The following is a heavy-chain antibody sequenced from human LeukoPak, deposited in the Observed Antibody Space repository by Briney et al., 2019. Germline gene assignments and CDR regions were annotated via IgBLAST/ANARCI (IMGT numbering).Heavy chain of an antibody. J-gene: IGHJ4*02. Sequence: QSGGSLRLSCAASGFTFSNYWMTWVRQAPGKGLEWVASIKQDGSEEYYVDSVKGRFTISRDNAKNSLYLQMNSLRAEDTAVYYCAKKKRSLWFGEDIFDYWGQGTLVTVSS. CDR2: IKQDGSEE. V-gene: IGHV3-7*01. CDR3: AKKKRSLWFGEDIFDY. CDR1: GFTFSNYW. D-gene: IGHD3-10*01.